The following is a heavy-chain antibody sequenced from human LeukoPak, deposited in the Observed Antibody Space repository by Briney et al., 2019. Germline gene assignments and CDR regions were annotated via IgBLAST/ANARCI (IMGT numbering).Heavy chain of an antibody. J-gene: IGHJ5*02. CDR2: IYYSGST. V-gene: IGHV4-59*01. D-gene: IGHD5-12*01. CDR1: GGSISSYY. CDR3: ARDGLVATKGNWFDP. Sequence: PSETLSLTCTVSGGSISSYYWSWILQPPGKGLEWIGYIYYSGSTNYNPSLKSRVTISVDTSKNQFSLKLSSVTAADTAVYYCARDGLVATKGNWFDPWGQGTLVTVSS.